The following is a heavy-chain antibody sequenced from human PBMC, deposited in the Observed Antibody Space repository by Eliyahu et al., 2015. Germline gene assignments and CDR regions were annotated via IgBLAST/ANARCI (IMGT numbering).Heavy chain of an antibody. V-gene: IGHV4-38-2*02. CDR3: ARDPEDYTAMVTGNWFDP. CDR1: GYSISSGYY. CDR2: IYHSGST. D-gene: IGHD5-18*01. Sequence: QVQLQESGPGLVKPSETLSLTCAVSGYSISSGYYWGWIRQPPGKGLEWIGSIYHSGSTYYNPSLKSRVTISVDTSKNQFSLKLSSVTAADTAVYYCARDPEDYTAMVTGNWFDPWGQGTLVTVSS. J-gene: IGHJ5*02.